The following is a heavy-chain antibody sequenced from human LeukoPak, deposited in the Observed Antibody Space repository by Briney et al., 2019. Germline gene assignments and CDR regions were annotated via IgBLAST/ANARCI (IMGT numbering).Heavy chain of an antibody. CDR2: ISGGGGST. J-gene: IGHJ5*02. D-gene: IGHD5-18*01. V-gene: IGHV3-23*01. CDR3: AKDKYSPNINNWSDP. CDR1: GFTFSSYA. Sequence: GGSLRLSCAASGFTFSSYAMSWVRQAPGKGLEWVSAISGGGGSTYYADSVKGRFTISRDNSKNTLYLQMNSLRAEDTAVYYCAKDKYSPNINNWSDPWGQGTLVTVSS.